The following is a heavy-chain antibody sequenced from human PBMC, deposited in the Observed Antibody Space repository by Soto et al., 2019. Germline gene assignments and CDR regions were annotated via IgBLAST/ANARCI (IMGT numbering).Heavy chain of an antibody. V-gene: IGHV1-69*04. CDR1: GYTFTNYG. CDR3: ARGLPYYYDSSGYYYFDY. Sequence: SVKVSCKASGYTFTNYGFSWVRQAPGQGLEWMGRIIPILGIANYAQKFQGRVTITADKSTSTAYMELSSLRSEDTAVYYCARGLPYYYDSSGYYYFDYWGQGTLVTVSS. CDR2: IIPILGIA. D-gene: IGHD3-22*01. J-gene: IGHJ4*02.